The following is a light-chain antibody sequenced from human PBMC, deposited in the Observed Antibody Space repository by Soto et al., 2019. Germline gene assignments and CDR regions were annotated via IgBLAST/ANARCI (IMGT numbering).Light chain of an antibody. CDR3: QQYGTSEII. V-gene: IGKV3-20*01. CDR2: GAS. CDR1: QRVSSSY. J-gene: IGKJ5*01. Sequence: IVLTQSPGTLSLSPGESATLSCRASQRVSSSYLAWYQQKAGQAPRLLIYGASSRATGIPDRFSGSGSGTDFTLTISRLETEDFAVFYCQQYGTSEIIFGQGTRLEIK.